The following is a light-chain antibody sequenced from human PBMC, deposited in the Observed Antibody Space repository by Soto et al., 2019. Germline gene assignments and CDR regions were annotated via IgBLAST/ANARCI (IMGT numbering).Light chain of an antibody. CDR1: QSVSSSY. Sequence: EIVLTQSPGTLSLSPGERATLSCRASQSVSSSYLAWYQQKPGQAPRLLIFGAFGRATGIPDRFSGSASGTDFILTINRLEPEDFAVYYCQLYGSSITFGQGTRLEIK. V-gene: IGKV3-20*01. J-gene: IGKJ5*01. CDR2: GAF. CDR3: QLYGSSIT.